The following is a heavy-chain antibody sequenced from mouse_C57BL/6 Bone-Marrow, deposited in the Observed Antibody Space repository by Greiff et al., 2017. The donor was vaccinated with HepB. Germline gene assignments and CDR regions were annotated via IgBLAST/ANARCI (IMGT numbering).Heavy chain of an antibody. CDR3: ARRRYYGSSLYAMDY. Sequence: QVQLQQSGAELVKPGASVKMSCKASGYTFTTYPIEWMKQNHGKSLEWIGNFHPYNDDTKYNEKFKGKATLTVEKSSSTAYMQLSRLTSDDSAVYFCARRRYYGSSLYAMDYWGQGTSVTVSS. J-gene: IGHJ4*01. CDR2: FHPYNDDT. V-gene: IGHV1-47*01. D-gene: IGHD1-1*01. CDR1: GYTFTTYP.